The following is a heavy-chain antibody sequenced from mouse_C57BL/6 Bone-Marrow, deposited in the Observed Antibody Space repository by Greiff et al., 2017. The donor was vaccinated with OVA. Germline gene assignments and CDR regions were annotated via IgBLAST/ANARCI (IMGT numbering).Heavy chain of an antibody. V-gene: IGHV1-80*01. Sequence: VQLQQSGAELVRPGASVKISCKASGYAFTSYWMEWVKQRPGKGLEWIGQIYPGSGVTNYNEKFKGKATLTADKSSSTAYMQLSSLTSEDSAVEFCEIPRYGYILYAMDYGGQGTSVTVSA. J-gene: IGHJ4*01. CDR3: EIPRYGYILYAMDY. D-gene: IGHD2-2*01. CDR1: GYAFTSYW. CDR2: IYPGSGVT.